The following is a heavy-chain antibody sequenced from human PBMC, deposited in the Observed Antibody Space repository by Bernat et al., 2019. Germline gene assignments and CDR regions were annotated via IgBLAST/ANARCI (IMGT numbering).Heavy chain of an antibody. CDR3: ATRGPTGSYCFDS. CDR1: GFTFSSHG. D-gene: IGHD3-10*01. V-gene: IGHV3-23*01. J-gene: IGHJ4*02. Sequence: EVQLLESGGGLVQPGESLRLSCAASGFTFSSHGMSWVRQAPGKGLEWVSRIGRSGNTYYSDSAKGRITITRDNSKNTLDLQMNTLRAEDTAVYYCATRGPTGSYCFDSWGQGTLVTVSS. CDR2: IGRSGNT.